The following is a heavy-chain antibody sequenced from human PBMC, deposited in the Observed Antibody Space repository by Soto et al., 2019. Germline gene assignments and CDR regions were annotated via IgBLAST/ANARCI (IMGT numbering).Heavy chain of an antibody. J-gene: IGHJ4*02. CDR3: AREIWLGGVCSLLDY. CDR1: GFTFSSYW. CDR2: INSDGSST. D-gene: IGHD2-21*02. V-gene: IGHV3-74*01. Sequence: VGSLRLSCAASGFTFSSYWIHWVRQGPGKGLVWVSRINSDGSSTIYADSVKGRFTISRDNAENTVYLQMNGLRVEDTAMYYCAREIWLGGVCSLLDYWGQGALVTVSS.